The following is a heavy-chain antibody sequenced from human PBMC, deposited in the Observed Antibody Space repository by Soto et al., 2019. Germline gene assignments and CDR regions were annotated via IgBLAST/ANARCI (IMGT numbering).Heavy chain of an antibody. CDR1: GFSMRSGDYY. CDR2: ISYRGST. J-gene: IGHJ4*02. V-gene: IGHV4-30-4*01. D-gene: IGHD3-22*01. CDR3: ARGHKISGYYSFDY. Sequence: PXETLCLTCAVSGFSMRSGDYYWSWIRQPPGKGPEWIGYISYRGSTYYNPSLKSRVSISADTSKNQFSLKLSSVTAADTAVYYCARGHKISGYYSFDYWGQGTLGTVSS.